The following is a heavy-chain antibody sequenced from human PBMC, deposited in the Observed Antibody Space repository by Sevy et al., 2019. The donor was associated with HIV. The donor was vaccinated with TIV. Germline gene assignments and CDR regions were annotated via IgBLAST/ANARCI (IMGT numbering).Heavy chain of an antibody. CDR3: ARGSLGGVLARFDY. V-gene: IGHV3-7*03. CDR1: GFTFGGYW. Sequence: GGSLRLSCVVSGFTFGGYWMTWVQQAPGKGLEWVANIKQTGSDKYYVDSVKGRFTISRDNAKNSLYLQMNSLRVDDTAVYYCARGSLGGVLARFDYWGRGTQVTVSS. D-gene: IGHD3-16*01. J-gene: IGHJ4*02. CDR2: IKQTGSDK.